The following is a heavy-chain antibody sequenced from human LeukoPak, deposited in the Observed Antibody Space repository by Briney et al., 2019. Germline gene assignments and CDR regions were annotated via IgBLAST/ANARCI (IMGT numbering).Heavy chain of an antibody. Sequence: GGSLRLSCAASGFTFSDYYMSWIRQAPGKGLEWVSYISSSASTIHYADSVKGRFTISRDNAKNSLYLQMNSLRAEDTAVYYCASGTWGFYDTTVGVYWGQGTLVTVSS. CDR1: GFTFSDYY. CDR3: ASGTWGFYDTTVGVY. D-gene: IGHD3-22*01. CDR2: ISSSASTI. V-gene: IGHV3-11*04. J-gene: IGHJ4*02.